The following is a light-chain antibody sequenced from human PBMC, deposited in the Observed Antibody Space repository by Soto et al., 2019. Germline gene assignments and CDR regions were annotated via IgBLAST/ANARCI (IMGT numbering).Light chain of an antibody. J-gene: IGKJ5*01. CDR2: KVS. CDR3: MQGTHWTTT. V-gene: IGKV2-30*02. CDR1: ERLVHSDGIAY. Sequence: VVMTQSPLSLPVTLGQPASISCRSNERLVHSDGIAYFSWFQQRPGRYPRSLIYKVSNRDSGVPARFSGSGSGTDFELKISSVEAEDVGVYYCMQGTHWTTTFGQGTRLDIK.